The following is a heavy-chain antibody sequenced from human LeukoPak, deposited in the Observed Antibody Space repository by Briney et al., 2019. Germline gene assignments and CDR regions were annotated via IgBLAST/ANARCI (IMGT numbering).Heavy chain of an antibody. Sequence: SETLSLTCTVSGGSISSYYWSWIRQPPGKGLEWIGYIYYSGSTNYNPSLKSRVTISVDTSKNQFSLKLSSVTAADTAVYYRAREITMVRGVIHWFDPWGQGTLVTVSS. CDR1: GGSISSYY. D-gene: IGHD3-10*01. J-gene: IGHJ5*02. V-gene: IGHV4-59*01. CDR2: IYYSGST. CDR3: AREITMVRGVIHWFDP.